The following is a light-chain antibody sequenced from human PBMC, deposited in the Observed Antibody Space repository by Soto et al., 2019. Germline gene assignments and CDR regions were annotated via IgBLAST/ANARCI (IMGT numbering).Light chain of an antibody. V-gene: IGKV3-11*01. CDR3: QWRSDWPPRLT. CDR1: ESIGNY. CDR2: DAS. Sequence: EVVLTQSPATLSLSPGERATLSCRASESIGNYLAWYQQKLGQAPKLLIYDASHRAIGIPGRFSGDGSGTDFPPTISSLETEDFAVYYCQWRSDWPPRLTFGGGTKVEIK. J-gene: IGKJ4*01.